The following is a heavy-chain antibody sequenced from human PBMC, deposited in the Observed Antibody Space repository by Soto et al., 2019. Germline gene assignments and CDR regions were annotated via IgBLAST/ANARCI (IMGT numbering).Heavy chain of an antibody. J-gene: IGHJ3*02. D-gene: IGHD2-2*01. V-gene: IGHV4-34*01. Sequence: QVQLQQWGAGLLKPSETLSLTCAVYGGSFSGYYWSWIRQPPGKGLEWIGVINHSGSTNYNPSLKSRVTISVDTSKNQFSLKLSSVTAADTAVYYCASLFGRPEMSGCSSTSCYHDAFDIWGQGTMVTVSS. CDR2: INHSGST. CDR1: GGSFSGYY. CDR3: ASLFGRPEMSGCSSTSCYHDAFDI.